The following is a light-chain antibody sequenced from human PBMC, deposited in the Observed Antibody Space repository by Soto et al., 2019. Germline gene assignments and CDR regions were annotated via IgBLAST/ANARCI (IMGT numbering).Light chain of an antibody. J-gene: IGLJ2*01. CDR3: SSYTSSSTLRV. CDR1: SSDVGGYNY. CDR2: DVS. Sequence: QSALTQPASVSGSPGQSITISCTGTSSDVGGYNYVSWYQQHPGKAPKLMIYDVSNGPSGVSNRFSGSKSGNTASLTISGLQAEDEADYYCSSYTSSSTLRVFGGVTKLTVL. V-gene: IGLV2-14*01.